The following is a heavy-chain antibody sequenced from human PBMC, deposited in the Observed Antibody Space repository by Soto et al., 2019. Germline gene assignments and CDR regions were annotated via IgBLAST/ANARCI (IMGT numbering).Heavy chain of an antibody. V-gene: IGHV3-11*01. D-gene: IGHD6-19*01. CDR3: ARERSSGWLYYFDY. J-gene: IGHJ4*02. CDR2: ISSSGSTI. CDR1: GFTFSDYY. Sequence: PGGSLRLSCAASGFTFSDYYMSWIRQAPGKGLEWVSYISSSGSTIYYADSVKGRFTISRDNAKNSLYLQMNSLRAEDTAVYYCARERSSGWLYYFDYWGQGTLVTVSS.